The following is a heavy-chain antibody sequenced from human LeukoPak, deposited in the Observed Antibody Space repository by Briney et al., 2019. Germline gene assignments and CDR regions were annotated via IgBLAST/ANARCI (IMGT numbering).Heavy chain of an antibody. J-gene: IGHJ6*03. CDR1: GGSISSYY. CDR2: IYYSGST. D-gene: IGHD3-10*01. CDR3: ARGFMVRGEYYYYYMDV. Sequence: SETLSLTCTVSGGSISSYYWSWIRQPPGKGLEWIGYIYYSGSTNYNPSLKSRATISVDTSKNQFSLKLSSVTAADTAVYYCARGFMVRGEYYYYYMDVWGKGTTVTISS. V-gene: IGHV4-59*01.